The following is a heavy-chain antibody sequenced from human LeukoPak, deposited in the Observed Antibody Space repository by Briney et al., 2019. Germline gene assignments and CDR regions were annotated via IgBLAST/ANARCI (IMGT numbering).Heavy chain of an antibody. J-gene: IGHJ5*02. CDR1: GYTFTSYY. V-gene: IGHV1-46*01. CDR2: INPSGGST. D-gene: IGHD2-2*01. Sequence: ASVKVSCKASGYTFTSYYIHWVRQAPGQGLEWMGRINPSGGSTNYAQKFQGRVTMTRDTSTSTVYMELSSLRSEDTAVFYCARVCCSSTSKFDPWGQGTLVTVSS. CDR3: ARVCCSSTSKFDP.